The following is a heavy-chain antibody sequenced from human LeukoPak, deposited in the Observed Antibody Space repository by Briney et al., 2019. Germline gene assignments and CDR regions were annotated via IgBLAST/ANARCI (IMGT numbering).Heavy chain of an antibody. J-gene: IGHJ6*03. D-gene: IGHD3-9*01. CDR1: GFTFSSYG. Sequence: GGSLRLSCAASGFTFSSYGMSWVRQAPGKGLEWVANINQDGSEKYYVDSVRGRFAISRDNAKNSLYLQMNSLRAEDTAVYYCARDGTNYDILTGYWSYYYMDVWGKGTTVTVSS. CDR3: ARDGTNYDILTGYWSYYYMDV. V-gene: IGHV3-7*01. CDR2: INQDGSEK.